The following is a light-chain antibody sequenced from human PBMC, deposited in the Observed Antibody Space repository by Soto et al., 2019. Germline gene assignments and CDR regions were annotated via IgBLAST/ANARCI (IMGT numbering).Light chain of an antibody. V-gene: IGLV1-44*01. CDR3: AAWDARLNGVV. CDR2: SND. CDR1: SSNIGTNT. J-gene: IGLJ3*02. Sequence: QSVLTQPPSTLGTPGQRVTISCSGSSSNIGTNTVNWYQQVPGTAPKLLIYSNDQRPSGVPDRFSGSKSGTSVSLAISGLQSEDEADYFCAAWDARLNGVVFGGGTKVTVL.